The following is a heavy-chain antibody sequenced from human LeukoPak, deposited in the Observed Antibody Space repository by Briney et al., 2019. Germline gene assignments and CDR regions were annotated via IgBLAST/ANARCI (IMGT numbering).Heavy chain of an antibody. J-gene: IGHJ4*02. V-gene: IGHV3-30*02. Sequence: GGSLRLSCAASGFTFSNYGMHWVRQAPGKGLEWVAFIRYDGSNKYYADSVKGRFTISRDNSKNTLYLQMNSLRAEDTAVYYCANPSGARSDYWGQGTLVTVSS. CDR1: GFTFSNYG. CDR3: ANPSGARSDY. CDR2: IRYDGSNK.